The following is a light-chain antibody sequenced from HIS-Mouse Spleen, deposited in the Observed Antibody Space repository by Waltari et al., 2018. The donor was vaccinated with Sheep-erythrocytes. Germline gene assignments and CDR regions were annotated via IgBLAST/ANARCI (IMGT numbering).Light chain of an antibody. CDR1: SSDVGGYNY. V-gene: IGLV2-11*01. J-gene: IGLJ3*02. CDR2: DVS. CDR3: RSYAGSYTWV. Sequence: QSALTQPRSVSGSPGQSVPISCTGTSSDVGGYNYVSWYQQHPGKAPKLMIYDVSKRPSGGPDRFSGSKSGNAASLTISGLQAEDEADYYCRSYAGSYTWVFGGGTKLTVL.